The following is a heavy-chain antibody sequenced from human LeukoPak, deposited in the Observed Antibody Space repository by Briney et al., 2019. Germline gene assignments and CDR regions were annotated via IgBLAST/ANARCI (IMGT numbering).Heavy chain of an antibody. Sequence: GGSLRLSCAGSGFILSSYWMHWVRQTPGKGLVWVSRTNSDGSSTDYADSVKGRFTISRDNAKNTLYLQMNSLRAEDTAVYYCARVGITMIRTDAFDIWGQGTMVTVSS. CDR3: ARVGITMIRTDAFDI. CDR2: TNSDGSST. V-gene: IGHV3-74*01. D-gene: IGHD3-10*01. CDR1: GFILSSYW. J-gene: IGHJ3*02.